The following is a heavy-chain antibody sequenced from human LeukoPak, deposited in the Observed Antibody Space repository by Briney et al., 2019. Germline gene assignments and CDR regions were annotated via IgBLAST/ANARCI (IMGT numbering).Heavy chain of an antibody. J-gene: IGHJ6*03. V-gene: IGHV4-39*07. D-gene: IGHD5-18*01. Sequence: SETLSLTCTVSGASISSSTYYWGWIRQPPGKGLEWIGSIYHSGSTYYNPSLKSRVTISVDTSKNQFSLKLSSVTAADTAVYYCARMPGYSYYYMDVWGKGTTVTVSS. CDR3: ARMPGYSYYYMDV. CDR2: IYHSGST. CDR1: GASISSSTYY.